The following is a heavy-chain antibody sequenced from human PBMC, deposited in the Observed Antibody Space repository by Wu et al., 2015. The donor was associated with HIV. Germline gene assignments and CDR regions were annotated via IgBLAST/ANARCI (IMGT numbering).Heavy chain of an antibody. Sequence: QVQLLQSGAEVKNPGSSVRVSCKASGATFPSYALSWVRQAPGQGLEWMGRLIPMYGTANYAQKFQGRATITADESTSTAYMDMSSLTSDDTAMYYCAGGGGRTSMDPFDFWGQGTLVTVSS. CDR2: LIPMYGTA. V-gene: IGHV1-69*13. J-gene: IGHJ4*02. D-gene: IGHD5-18*01. CDR3: AGGGGRTSMDPFDF. CDR1: GATFPSYA.